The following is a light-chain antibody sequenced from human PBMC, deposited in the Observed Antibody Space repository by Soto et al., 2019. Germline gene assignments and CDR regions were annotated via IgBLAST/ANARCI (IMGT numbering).Light chain of an antibody. Sequence: EIVLTQSPGTLSLSPGERATLSCRASQTISSTFLAWYRQRPGQAPRLLIYGASSRATGIPDRFSASGSGTEFTLTISSLQSEDFAVYYCQQYNNWPPLTFGGGTKVDI. CDR1: QTISSTF. CDR2: GAS. CDR3: QQYNNWPPLT. V-gene: IGKV3-20*01. J-gene: IGKJ4*01.